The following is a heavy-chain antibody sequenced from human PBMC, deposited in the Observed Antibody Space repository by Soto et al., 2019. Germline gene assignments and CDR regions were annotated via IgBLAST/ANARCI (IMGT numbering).Heavy chain of an antibody. CDR3: ARYGGTSGSFDF. CDR1: GFTFSSYS. V-gene: IGHV3-48*02. CDR2: ISSSSTI. Sequence: PGGSLRLSCAASGFTFSSYSMNWVRQAPGKGLEWVSYISSSSTIYYADSVKGRLTISRENAKNSLYLQMNSLRDEDTAVYYCARYGGTSGSFDFWGQGTLVTVSS. D-gene: IGHD5-12*01. J-gene: IGHJ4*02.